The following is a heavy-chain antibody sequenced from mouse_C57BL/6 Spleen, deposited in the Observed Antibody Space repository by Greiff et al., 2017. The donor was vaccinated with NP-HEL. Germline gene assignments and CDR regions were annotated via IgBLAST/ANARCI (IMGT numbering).Heavy chain of an antibody. V-gene: IGHV7-3*01. CDR3: AKYEGRRENWYFDG. D-gene: IGHD2-14*01. CDR2: IRNKANGYTT. Sequence: EVQLQESGGGLVQPGGSLSLSCAASGFTFTDYYMSWVRQPPGKALEWLGFIRNKANGYTTEYSASVKGRFTISRDNSQSILYLQMNALRAEDSATYNCAKYEGRRENWYFDGWGTGTTVTVSS. CDR1: GFTFTDYY. J-gene: IGHJ1*03.